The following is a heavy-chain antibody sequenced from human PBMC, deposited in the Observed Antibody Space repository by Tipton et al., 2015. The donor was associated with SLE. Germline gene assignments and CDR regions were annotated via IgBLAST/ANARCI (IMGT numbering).Heavy chain of an antibody. CDR2: INYSGST. J-gene: IGHJ3*01. D-gene: IGHD3-22*01. CDR1: GGSFSGYY. Sequence: GLVKPSETLSLTCIVSGGSFSGYYWSWIRQSPEKGLEWIGEINYSGSTKYNPSLKSRVTISVDASKNQFSLKRNFMTAADTAVYYCATSLNYYDSSGPEAWGQGTIVTVSS. CDR3: ATSLNYYDSSGPEA. V-gene: IGHV4-34*01.